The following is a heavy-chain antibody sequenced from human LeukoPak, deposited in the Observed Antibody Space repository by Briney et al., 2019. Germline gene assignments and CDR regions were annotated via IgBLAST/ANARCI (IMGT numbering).Heavy chain of an antibody. D-gene: IGHD5-12*01. J-gene: IGHJ4*02. CDR2: ISGGST. V-gene: IGHV3-38-3*01. CDR3: AILYSGYCFDY. CDR1: GFIVSSNE. Sequence: GGSLRLSCAASGFIVSSNELTWVRQAPGKGLEWVSSISGGSTYYADSRKGRFTISRDNSKNTLYLQMNSLRAEDTAVYYCAILYSGYCFDYWGQGTLVTVSS.